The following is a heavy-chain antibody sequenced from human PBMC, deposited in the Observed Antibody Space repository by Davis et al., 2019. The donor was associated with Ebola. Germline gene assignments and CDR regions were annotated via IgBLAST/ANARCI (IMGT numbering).Heavy chain of an antibody. CDR2: INQDGSEP. J-gene: IGHJ6*02. V-gene: IGHV3-7*03. CDR3: ARGEGYIFYYGMDV. Sequence: PGGSLRLSCAASGFTFRSYWMGWVRQAPGKGLEWVANINQDGSEPKYVDSVKGRFTISRDNAKNSLYLQMNSLRAEDTAVYYCARGEGYIFYYGMDVWGQGTTVTVSS. D-gene: IGHD5-24*01. CDR1: GFTFRSYW.